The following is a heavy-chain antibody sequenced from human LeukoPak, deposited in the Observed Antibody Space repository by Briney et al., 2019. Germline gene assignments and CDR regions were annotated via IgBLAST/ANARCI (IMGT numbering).Heavy chain of an antibody. CDR3: AKESNADYYGSGSSWYFDY. V-gene: IGHV3-23*01. D-gene: IGHD3-10*01. CDR1: GFTFSSYA. CDR2: ISGILGNT. J-gene: IGHJ4*02. Sequence: GGSLRLSCAASGFTFSSYAMSWVRQAPGKGLEWVSSISGILGNTYYADSVKGRFTISRDNSKNTLYLQMNSLRAEDTAVYYCAKESNADYYGSGSSWYFDYWGQGTLVTVSS.